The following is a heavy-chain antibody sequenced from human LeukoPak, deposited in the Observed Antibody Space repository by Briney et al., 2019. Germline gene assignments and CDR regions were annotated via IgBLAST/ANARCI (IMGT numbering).Heavy chain of an antibody. CDR1: GFTFSSYA. J-gene: IGHJ6*02. CDR2: ISGSGGSI. D-gene: IGHD1-20*01. CDR3: AKDLNWNRYYYYYGMDV. Sequence: GGSLRLSCAASGFTFSSYAMSWVRQAPGKGLEWVSAISGSGGSIYYADSVKGRFTISRDNSKNTLYLQMNSLRAEDTAVYYCAKDLNWNRYYYYYGMDVWGQGTTVTVSS. V-gene: IGHV3-23*01.